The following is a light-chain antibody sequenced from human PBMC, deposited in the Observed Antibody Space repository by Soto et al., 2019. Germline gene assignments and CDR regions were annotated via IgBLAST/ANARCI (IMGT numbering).Light chain of an antibody. CDR1: SSNIGAGYD. J-gene: IGLJ2*01. CDR2: GNS. V-gene: IGLV1-40*01. CDR3: QSYDSSLSVVV. Sequence: QPVLTQPPSVSGAPGQRVTISCTGSSSNIGAGYDVHWYQQFPGTAPKLLIYGNSNRPSGVPDRFSGSKSDTSASLAITGLQAEDEADYYCQSYDSSLSVVVFGGGTKVTVL.